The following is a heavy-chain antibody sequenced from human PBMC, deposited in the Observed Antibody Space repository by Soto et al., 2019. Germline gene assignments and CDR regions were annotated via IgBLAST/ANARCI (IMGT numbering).Heavy chain of an antibody. CDR3: ARDWGSGWHYGMDV. D-gene: IGHD6-19*01. J-gene: IGHJ6*02. Sequence: GGSLRLSCAASGFTFSSYSMNWVRQAPGKGLEWVSSISSISSYIYYADSVKGRFTISRDNAKNSLYLQMNSLRAEDTAVYYCARDWGSGWHYGMDVWGQGTTVTVSS. V-gene: IGHV3-21*01. CDR1: GFTFSSYS. CDR2: ISSISSYI.